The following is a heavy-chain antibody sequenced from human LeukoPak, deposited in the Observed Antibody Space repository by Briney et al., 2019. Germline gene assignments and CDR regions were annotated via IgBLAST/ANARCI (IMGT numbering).Heavy chain of an antibody. D-gene: IGHD1-26*01. CDR3: ARDPSGSYFNWFDP. V-gene: IGHV3-21*01. Sequence: GGSLRLSCAASGFTFSSYSMNWVRQAPGKGLEWVSSISSSSSYIYYADSVKGRFTISRDNAKNSLYLQMNSLRAEDTAVYYCARDPSGSYFNWFDPWGQGTLVIVSS. J-gene: IGHJ5*02. CDR1: GFTFSSYS. CDR2: ISSSSSYI.